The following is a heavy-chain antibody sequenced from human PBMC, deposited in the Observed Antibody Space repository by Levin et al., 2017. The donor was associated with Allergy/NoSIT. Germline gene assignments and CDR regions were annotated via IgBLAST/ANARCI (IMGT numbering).Heavy chain of an antibody. CDR3: ARDNVLLWFGELLQNPGHFDY. Sequence: AASVKVSCAASGFTFSSYSMNWVRQAPGKGLEWVSSISSSSSYIYYADSVKGRFTITRDNAKNSLYLQMNSLRAEDTAVYYCARDNVLLWFGELLQNPGHFDYWGQGTLVTVSS. CDR1: GFTFSSYS. CDR2: ISSSSSYI. D-gene: IGHD3-10*01. J-gene: IGHJ4*02. V-gene: IGHV3-21*01.